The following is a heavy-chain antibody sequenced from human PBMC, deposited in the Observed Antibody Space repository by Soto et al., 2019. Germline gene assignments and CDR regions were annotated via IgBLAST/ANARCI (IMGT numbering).Heavy chain of an antibody. J-gene: IGHJ4*02. CDR3: ARSLSPLVGATTDYYFDY. V-gene: IGHV4-59*01. Sequence: SETLSLTCTVSGGSISSYYWSWIRQPPGKGLEWIGYIYYSGSTNYNPSLKSRVTISVDTSKNQFSLKLSSVTAADTAVYYCARSLSPLVGATTDYYFDYWGQGTLVTVSS. CDR1: GGSISSYY. CDR2: IYYSGST. D-gene: IGHD1-26*01.